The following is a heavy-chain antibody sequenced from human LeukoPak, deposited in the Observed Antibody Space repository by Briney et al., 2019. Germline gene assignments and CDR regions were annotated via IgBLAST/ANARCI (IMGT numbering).Heavy chain of an antibody. D-gene: IGHD3-10*01. Sequence: GGSLRLSCAASGFTFSSYSMNWVRQAPGKGLEWVSSISSSSSYIYYADSVKGRFTISRDNAKNSLYLQMNSLRAEDTAVYYCARDPEITMVRGVMDYWGQGTLVTVSS. CDR3: ARDPEITMVRGVMDY. V-gene: IGHV3-21*01. CDR1: GFTFSSYS. CDR2: ISSSSSYI. J-gene: IGHJ4*02.